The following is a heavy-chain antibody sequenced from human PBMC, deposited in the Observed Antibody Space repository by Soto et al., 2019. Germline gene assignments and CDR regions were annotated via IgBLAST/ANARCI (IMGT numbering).Heavy chain of an antibody. J-gene: IGHJ6*02. CDR2: IYYSGST. D-gene: IGHD3-3*01. Sequence: SETLSLTCTVSGGSISSSSYYWGWIRQPPGKGLEWIGSIYYSGSTYYNPSLKSRVTISVDTSKNQFSLKLSSVTAADTAVYYCARLRAYDFWSGYYLDYYGMDVWGQGTTVTVSS. V-gene: IGHV4-39*01. CDR3: ARLRAYDFWSGYYLDYYGMDV. CDR1: GGSISSSSYY.